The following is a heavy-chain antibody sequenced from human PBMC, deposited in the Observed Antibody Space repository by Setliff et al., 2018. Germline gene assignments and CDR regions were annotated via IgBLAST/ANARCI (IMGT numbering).Heavy chain of an antibody. CDR3: AREIRNMCYFDS. Sequence: ASVKVSCKASGYTLTNYYMHWVRQAPGQGLEWMGIINPSGGLTRYAQKFQGRVTMTRDTSTSTVYMEVSSLRSEDTAVYYCAREIRNMCYFDSWGRGTLVTVSS. D-gene: IGHD3-10*01. J-gene: IGHJ4*01. CDR1: GYTLTNYY. V-gene: IGHV1-46*01. CDR2: INPSGGLT.